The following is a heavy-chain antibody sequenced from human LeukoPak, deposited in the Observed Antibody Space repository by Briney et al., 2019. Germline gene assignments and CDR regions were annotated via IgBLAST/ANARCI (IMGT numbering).Heavy chain of an antibody. CDR3: ARVGSGNYYAY. D-gene: IGHD3-10*01. V-gene: IGHV3-74*01. CDR1: GFTFMNYW. Sequence: PGGSLRLSCAASGFTFMNYWMHWVRQAPGKGLVWVSHITSDGTGTDYADSVKGRFTISRDNAKNTLYLQVTSLRAEDTAVYYCARVGSGNYYAYWGQGTLVTVSS. CDR2: ITSDGTGT. J-gene: IGHJ4*02.